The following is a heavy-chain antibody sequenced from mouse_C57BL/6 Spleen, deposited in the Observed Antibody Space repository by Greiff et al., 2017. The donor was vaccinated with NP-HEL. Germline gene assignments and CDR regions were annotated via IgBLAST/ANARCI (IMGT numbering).Heavy chain of an antibody. Sequence: EVQRVESGGGLVKPGGSLKLSCAASGFTFSDYGMHWVRQAPEKGLEWVAYISSGSSTIYYADTVKGRFTISRYNAKNTLFLQMTRLRSEDTAMYYCANYYGSSYDYYAMYYWGQGTSGTVSS. CDR2: ISSGSSTI. V-gene: IGHV5-17*01. CDR1: GFTFSDYG. D-gene: IGHD1-1*01. CDR3: ANYYGSSYDYYAMYY. J-gene: IGHJ4*01.